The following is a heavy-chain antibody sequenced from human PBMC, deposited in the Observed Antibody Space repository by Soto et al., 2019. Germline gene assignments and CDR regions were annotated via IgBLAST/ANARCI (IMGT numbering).Heavy chain of an antibody. V-gene: IGHV3-21*04. CDR2: ISSSSSYI. Sequence: GGSLRLSCAASGFTFSSYSMNWVRQAPGKGLEWVSSISSSSSYIYYADSVKGRFTISRDNAKNSLYLQMNSLRAEDTAVYYCAKDPRWFGESLPYYYYMDVWGKGTTVTVSS. D-gene: IGHD3-10*01. CDR1: GFTFSSYS. CDR3: AKDPRWFGESLPYYYYMDV. J-gene: IGHJ6*03.